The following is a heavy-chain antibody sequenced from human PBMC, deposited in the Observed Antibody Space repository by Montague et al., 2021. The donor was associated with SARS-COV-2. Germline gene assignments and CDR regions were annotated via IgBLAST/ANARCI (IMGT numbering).Heavy chain of an antibody. J-gene: IGHJ4*02. CDR2: ISGSGADI. D-gene: IGHD5-24*01. CDR1: GFTFNSYT. V-gene: IGHV3-21*06. CDR3: ARWRWQQSEFDY. Sequence: SLRLSCAASGFTFNSYTMNWVRQAPGQGLDWVASISGSGADIYYAPSLKGRFTISRDNARNSLFLQMSSLRADDTALYYCARWRWQQSEFDYWGQGTLVTVSS.